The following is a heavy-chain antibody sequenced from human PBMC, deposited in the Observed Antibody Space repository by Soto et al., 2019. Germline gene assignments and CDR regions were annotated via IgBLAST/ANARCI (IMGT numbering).Heavy chain of an antibody. CDR1: GLTFSSYW. CDR3: VRETPSVDHYYFYMDV. Sequence: EVQLVESGGGLVQPGGSLRLSCAASGLTFSSYWMHWVRQVPGKGLVWVSRVNSDGRFTTYADSVKGRFTISRDNAKNTLDLQMNSLRAEDTALYYCVRETPSVDHYYFYMDVWGKGTTVTVSS. D-gene: IGHD2-2*01. V-gene: IGHV3-74*01. CDR2: VNSDGRFT. J-gene: IGHJ6*03.